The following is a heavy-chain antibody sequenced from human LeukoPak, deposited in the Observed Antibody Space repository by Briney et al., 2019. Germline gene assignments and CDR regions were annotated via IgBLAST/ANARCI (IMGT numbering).Heavy chain of an antibody. CDR3: ARGRYEQYYDILTGYYIGPYFDY. V-gene: IGHV4-34*01. CDR1: GGSFSGYY. J-gene: IGHJ4*02. D-gene: IGHD3-9*01. CDR2: INHSGST. Sequence: SETLSLTCAVYGGSFSGYYWSWIRQPPGKGLEWIGEINHSGSTNYNPSLKSRVTISVDTSKNQFSLKPSSVTAADTAVHYCARGRYEQYYDILTGYYIGPYFDYWGQGTLVTVSS.